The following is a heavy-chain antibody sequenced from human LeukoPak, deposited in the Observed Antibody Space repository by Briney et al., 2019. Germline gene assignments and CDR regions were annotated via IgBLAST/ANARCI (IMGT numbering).Heavy chain of an antibody. CDR3: AASLGRCRNNFFDY. D-gene: IGHD1-26*01. V-gene: IGHV3-23*01. J-gene: IGHJ4*02. Sequence: GGSLRLSCAASGFPFSSIAMSGVSQAPAKGLEWVSTISDPSGGTYYADSVKGRFTISRDDSKNTLNLLMNSRRAADTAVYYCAASLGRCRNNFFDYWGQGNLVTVSS. CDR1: GFPFSSIA. CDR2: ISDPSGGT.